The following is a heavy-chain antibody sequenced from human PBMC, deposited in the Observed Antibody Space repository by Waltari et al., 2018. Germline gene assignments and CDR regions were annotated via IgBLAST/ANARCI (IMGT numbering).Heavy chain of an antibody. D-gene: IGHD3-22*01. J-gene: IGHJ5*02. CDR1: GYSISSDYY. V-gene: IGHV4-38-2*01. CDR3: ARHKYYYDSSGYPPRDWFDP. Sequence: QVQLQESGPGLVKPSETLSLTCAVSGYSISSDYYWGWIRQPPGKGLEWIGSIYHSGSTYYNPSLKSRVTISVDTSKNQFSLKLSSVTAADTAVYYCARHKYYYDSSGYPPRDWFDPWGQGTLVTVSS. CDR2: IYHSGST.